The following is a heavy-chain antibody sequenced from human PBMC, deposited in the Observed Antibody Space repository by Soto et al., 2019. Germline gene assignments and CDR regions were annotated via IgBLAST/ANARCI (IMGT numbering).Heavy chain of an antibody. J-gene: IGHJ2*01. CDR3: ARDRGTMIVVAKINWYFDL. CDR1: GFTFSSYG. D-gene: IGHD3-22*01. V-gene: IGHV3-33*01. Sequence: QVQLVESGGGVVQPGRSLRLSCAASGFTFSSYGMHWVRQAPGKGLEWVAVIWYDGSNKYYADSVKGRFTISRDNSKNTLYLQMNSLRAEDTAVYYCARDRGTMIVVAKINWYFDLWGRGTLVTVS. CDR2: IWYDGSNK.